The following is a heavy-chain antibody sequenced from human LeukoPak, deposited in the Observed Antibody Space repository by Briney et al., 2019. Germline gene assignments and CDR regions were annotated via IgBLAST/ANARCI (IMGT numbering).Heavy chain of an antibody. Sequence: PGGSLRLSCASSGFNFADYAMHWVRQSPGKGLEWISLISRDGSSTYYGDAVKGRFTTSRDNSKNYLFLQMDGLRVDDTAFYFCAKDHDSGDYLAFYMGVWGKGTTVTVSS. CDR3: AKDHDSGDYLAFYMGV. J-gene: IGHJ6*03. CDR1: GFNFADYA. CDR2: ISRDGSST. V-gene: IGHV3-43D*04. D-gene: IGHD4-17*01.